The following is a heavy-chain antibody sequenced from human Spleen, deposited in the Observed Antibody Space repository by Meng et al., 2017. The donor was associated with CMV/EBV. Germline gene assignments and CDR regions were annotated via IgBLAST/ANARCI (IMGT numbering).Heavy chain of an antibody. CDR1: GDTFSRYS. CDR2: IIPILGIA. V-gene: IGHV1-69*02. Sequence: SVKVSCKASGDTFSRYSITWVRQAPGQGLEWMGRIIPILGIADYAQKFQGRVTITADKATSTAYMELSRLRSDDTAVYYCARAVHSTADYYYYGMDVWGQGTTVTVSS. CDR3: ARAVHSTADYYYYGMDV. D-gene: IGHD6-13*01. J-gene: IGHJ6*02.